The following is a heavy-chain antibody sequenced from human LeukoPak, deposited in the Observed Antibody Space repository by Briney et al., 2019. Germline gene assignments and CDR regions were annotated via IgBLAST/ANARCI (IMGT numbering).Heavy chain of an antibody. CDR2: ISGSGGST. D-gene: IGHD3-9*01. V-gene: IGHV3-23*01. CDR1: GFTFSSYA. CDR3: ADLGWEYYDILTGPRFDY. Sequence: PGGSLRLSCAASGFTFSSYAMSWVRQAPGKGLEWVSAISGSGGSTYYADSVKGRFTISRDNSKNTLYLQMNSLRAEDTAVYYCADLGWEYYDILTGPRFDYGGKGTLVTVSS. J-gene: IGHJ4*02.